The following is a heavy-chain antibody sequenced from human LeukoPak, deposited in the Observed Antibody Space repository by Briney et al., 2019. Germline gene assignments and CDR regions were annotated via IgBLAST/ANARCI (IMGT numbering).Heavy chain of an antibody. CDR3: AKGTLDIVVVPAAPKVYYFDY. J-gene: IGHJ4*02. Sequence: GGSLRLSCGASGFTFSSYAMSWVRQAPGKGLEWVLAISGSGGSTYDADSVKGRFTISRDNSKNTLYLQMNSLRAEDTAVYYCAKGTLDIVVVPAAPKVYYFDYWGQGTLVTVSS. D-gene: IGHD2-2*01. CDR1: GFTFSSYA. CDR2: ISGSGGST. V-gene: IGHV3-23*01.